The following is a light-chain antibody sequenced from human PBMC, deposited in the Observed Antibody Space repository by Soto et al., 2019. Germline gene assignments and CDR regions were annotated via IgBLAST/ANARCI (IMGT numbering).Light chain of an antibody. CDR3: QQFGSSPGFT. V-gene: IGKV3-20*01. CDR2: GAS. CDR1: QSINSRY. Sequence: EIVLTQSPGTLSLSPGERATLSCRASQSINSRYLAWYQQKPGQAPRLPIYGASSRATGIPGRFSGSGSGTDFTLTISRLEPEDFAVYYCQQFGSSPGFTFGPGTKVDIK. J-gene: IGKJ3*01.